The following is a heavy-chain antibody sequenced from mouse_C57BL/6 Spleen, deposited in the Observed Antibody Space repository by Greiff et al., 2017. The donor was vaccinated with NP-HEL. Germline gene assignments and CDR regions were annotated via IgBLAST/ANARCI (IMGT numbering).Heavy chain of an antibody. CDR3: ARGDYGSSYYYAMDY. CDR1: GYTFTSYW. Sequence: QVQLRQPGAELAKPGASVKLSCKASGYTFTSYWMHWVKQRPGQGLEWIGYINPSSGYTKYNQKFKDKATLTADKSSSTAYMQLSSLTYEDSAVYYCARGDYGSSYYYAMDYWGQGTSVTVSS. D-gene: IGHD1-1*01. CDR2: INPSSGYT. V-gene: IGHV1-7*01. J-gene: IGHJ4*01.